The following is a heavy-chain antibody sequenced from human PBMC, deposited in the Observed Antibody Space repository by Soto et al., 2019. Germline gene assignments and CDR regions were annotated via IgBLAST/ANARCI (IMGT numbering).Heavy chain of an antibody. V-gene: IGHV4-38-2*01. Sequence: ETLSLTCAVSGYSISSGYYWGWIRQPPGKGLEWIGSIYHSGSTYYNPSLKSRVTISVDTSKNQFSLKLSSVTAADTAVYYCASSSAPITMIVVVPLDYWGQGTLVTVSS. CDR1: GYSISSGYY. CDR3: ASSSAPITMIVVVPLDY. J-gene: IGHJ4*02. D-gene: IGHD3-22*01. CDR2: IYHSGST.